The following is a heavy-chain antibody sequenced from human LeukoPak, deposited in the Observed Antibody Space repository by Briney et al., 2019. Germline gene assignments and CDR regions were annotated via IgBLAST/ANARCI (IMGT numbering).Heavy chain of an antibody. CDR2: ISGSGGTT. D-gene: IGHD4-11*01. CDR3: ARATVTTICPTAHDY. Sequence: GGSLRLSCAASGFTFSSRAMTWVRQAPGKGLVGVSAISGSGGTTYYADSVKGRFTISRDNSKNTLYLQMNSLRAEDTAVYYCARATVTTICPTAHDYWGQGTLVTVSS. J-gene: IGHJ4*02. V-gene: IGHV3-23*01. CDR1: GFTFSSRA.